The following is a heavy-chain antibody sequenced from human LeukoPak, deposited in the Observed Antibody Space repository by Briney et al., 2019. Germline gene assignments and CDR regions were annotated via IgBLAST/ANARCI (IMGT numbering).Heavy chain of an antibody. V-gene: IGHV4-34*01. J-gene: IGHJ4*02. Sequence: SETLSLTCEVYGGSFSGYYWSWIRQPPGKGLEWIGEINHSGSTNYNPSLKSRVTISVDTSKNQFSLKLSSVTAADTAVYYCARSNDILTGYYPFDYWGQGTLVTVSS. CDR2: INHSGST. CDR3: ARSNDILTGYYPFDY. CDR1: GGSFSGYY. D-gene: IGHD3-9*01.